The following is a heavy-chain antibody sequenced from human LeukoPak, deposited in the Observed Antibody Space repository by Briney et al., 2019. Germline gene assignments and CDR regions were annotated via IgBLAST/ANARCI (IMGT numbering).Heavy chain of an antibody. J-gene: IGHJ4*02. Sequence: PGGSLRLSCAASGFTVSSNYMSWVRQAPGKGLEWVSVFYAGGGTFYADSVKGQFTISRDNSENTLYLQMNSLRAEDTAVYYCARDKNPGIAADWGQGTLVTVSS. CDR3: ARDKNPGIAAD. D-gene: IGHD6-13*01. CDR1: GFTVSSNY. V-gene: IGHV3-53*01. CDR2: FYAGGGT.